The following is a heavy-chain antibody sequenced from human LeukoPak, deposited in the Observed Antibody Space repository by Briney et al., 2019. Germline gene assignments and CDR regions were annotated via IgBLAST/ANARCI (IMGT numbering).Heavy chain of an antibody. CDR3: ARGKLWFGETETYYYYGMDV. CDR2: ISSSSRNI. D-gene: IGHD3-10*01. CDR1: GFTFNTYT. J-gene: IGHJ6*04. Sequence: PGGSLRLSCAASGFTFNTYTMIWVRLAPGKGLEWVSSISSSSRNIYYADSVEGRFTVPRDNAKNSLYLQMNSLRAEDTAVYYCARGKLWFGETETYYYYGMDVWGTGTTVTVSS. V-gene: IGHV3-21*01.